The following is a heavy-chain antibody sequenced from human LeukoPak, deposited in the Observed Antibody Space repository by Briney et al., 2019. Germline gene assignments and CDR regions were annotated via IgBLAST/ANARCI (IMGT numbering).Heavy chain of an antibody. J-gene: IGHJ4*02. D-gene: IGHD4-17*01. V-gene: IGHV3-21*01. CDR2: ISSSSSYI. CDR1: GFTFSSYS. CDR3: ARDRVNDYGDD. Sequence: GGSLRLSCAASGFTFSSYSMNWVRQAPGKGLEWVSSISSSSSYIYYADSVKGRFTISRDNAKNPLYLQMNSLRAEDTAVYYCARDRVNDYGDDWGQGTLVTVSS.